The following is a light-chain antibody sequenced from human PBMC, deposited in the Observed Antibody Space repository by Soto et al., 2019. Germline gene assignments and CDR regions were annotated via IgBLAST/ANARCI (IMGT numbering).Light chain of an antibody. CDR1: SSNIGANYD. J-gene: IGLJ2*01. CDR2: ANS. V-gene: IGLV1-40*01. CDR3: QSYDSSLSIVI. Sequence: QSVLTQPPSVSGAPGQRGTISCTGSSSNIGANYDVRWYQQLPGAAPKLLIYANSNRPSGVPDRFSASKSGTSASLAITGLQAEDEADYYCQSYDSSLSIVIFGGGTKLTVL.